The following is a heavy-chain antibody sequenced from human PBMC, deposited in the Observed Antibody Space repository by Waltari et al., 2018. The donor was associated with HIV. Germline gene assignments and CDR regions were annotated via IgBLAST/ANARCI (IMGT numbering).Heavy chain of an antibody. V-gene: IGHV3-64*01. CDR1: GFTFRSFS. Sequence: EVQLVESGGGLVQPGGSLRLSWAASGFTFRSFSMHWVRQAPGKGLQYVSAITGDGGSTFYANSVKGRFTISRDNSKNTLYLQMGSLRADDMAVYYCTRNWNHDAFDIWGRGTMVTVSS. J-gene: IGHJ3*02. CDR2: ITGDGGST. CDR3: TRNWNHDAFDI. D-gene: IGHD1-1*01.